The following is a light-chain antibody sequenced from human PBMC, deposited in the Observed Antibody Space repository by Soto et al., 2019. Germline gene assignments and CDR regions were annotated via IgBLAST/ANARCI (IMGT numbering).Light chain of an antibody. CDR3: QHYDTYPWT. V-gene: IGKV1-5*01. CDR2: DAS. CDR1: QRMSAW. J-gene: IGKJ1*01. Sequence: DIQMTQSPPTLSASVGDRVIITCRASQRMSAWLAWYQQKPGKAPTLLIYDASSLENGVPSRFSGSGSGTDFTLTSSSLQPNDFATYYCQHYDTYPWTFGQGTKVDIK.